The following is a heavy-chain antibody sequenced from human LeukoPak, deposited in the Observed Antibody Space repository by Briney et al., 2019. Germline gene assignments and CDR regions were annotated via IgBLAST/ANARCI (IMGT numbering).Heavy chain of an antibody. CDR2: ISYDGSNK. CDR3: AKDREWLGVLGY. Sequence: GRSLRLSCAASGFTFSSYGMHWVRQAPGKGLEWVAVISYDGSNKYYADSVKGRFTISRDNSKNTLYLQMNSLRAEDTAVYYCAKDREWLGVLGYWGQGTLVTVSS. CDR1: GFTFSSYG. J-gene: IGHJ4*02. D-gene: IGHD5-12*01. V-gene: IGHV3-30*18.